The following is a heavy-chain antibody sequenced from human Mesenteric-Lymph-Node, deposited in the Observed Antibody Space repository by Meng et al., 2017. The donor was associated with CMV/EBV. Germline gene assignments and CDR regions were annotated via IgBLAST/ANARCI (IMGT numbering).Heavy chain of an antibody. D-gene: IGHD1-26*01. J-gene: IGHJ4*02. Sequence: GGSLRLSCAASGFTFSSYGMHWVRQAPGKGLEWVSYISSSSSTIYYADSVKGRFTISRDNAKNSLYLQMNSLRAEDTAVYYCARGKWELHYWGQGTLVTVSS. V-gene: IGHV3-48*04. CDR3: ARGKWELHY. CDR1: GFTFSSYG. CDR2: ISSSSSTI.